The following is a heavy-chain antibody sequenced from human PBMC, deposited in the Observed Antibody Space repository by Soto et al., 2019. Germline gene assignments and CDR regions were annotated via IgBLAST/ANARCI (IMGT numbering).Heavy chain of an antibody. D-gene: IGHD3-16*02. CDR3: AIGAQLRLGELSSDSFDY. CDR2: FDPEDCET. J-gene: IGHJ4*02. V-gene: IGHV1-24*01. CDR1: GYTLTELS. Sequence: ASVKVSCKVSGYTLTELSMHLVRQAPGKGLEWMGGFDPEDCETIYAQKFQGRVTMTEDTSTDTAYMELSSLRSEDTAVYYCAIGAQLRLGELSSDSFDYWGQGTLVTVSS.